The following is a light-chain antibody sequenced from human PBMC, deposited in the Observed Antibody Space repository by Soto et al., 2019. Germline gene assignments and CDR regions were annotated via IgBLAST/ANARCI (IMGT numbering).Light chain of an antibody. CDR2: GAS. Sequence: IVLTQSPGTLSLSPGERATLSCRPSQSVSSSYLAWYQQKPGQAPRLLIYGASSRATGIPDRFSGSGSGTDFTLTISRLEPEDFAVYDGQQYGSSLITFGQGTRLEIK. CDR3: QQYGSSLIT. J-gene: IGKJ5*01. CDR1: QSVSSSY. V-gene: IGKV3-20*01.